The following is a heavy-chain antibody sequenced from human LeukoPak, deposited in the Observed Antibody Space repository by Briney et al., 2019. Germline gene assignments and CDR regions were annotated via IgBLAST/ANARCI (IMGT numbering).Heavy chain of an antibody. CDR1: GVTLSNYA. D-gene: IGHD3-3*01. CDR2: ISGSGGST. Sequence: GGSLRLSCVASGVTLSNYAMSWVRQAPGKGLEWVSAISGSGGSTYYADSVKGRFTISRDNTMNSLYLQMSGLRAEDTAVYYCATDRGWRTSGYYLYYFEYWGQGTLVTFSS. V-gene: IGHV3-23*01. CDR3: ATDRGWRTSGYYLYYFEY. J-gene: IGHJ4*02.